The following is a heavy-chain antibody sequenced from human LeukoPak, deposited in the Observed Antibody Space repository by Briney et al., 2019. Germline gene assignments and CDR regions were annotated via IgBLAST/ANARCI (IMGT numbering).Heavy chain of an antibody. CDR2: ISSNGGST. D-gene: IGHD3-3*01. CDR3: ARVVRESITIFGSYYYMDV. J-gene: IGHJ6*03. Sequence: PGGSLRLSCAASGFTFSSYAMHWVRQAPGKGLEYVSAISSNGGSTYYANSVKGRFTISRDNSKNTLYLQMGSLRAEDMAVYYCARVVRESITIFGSYYYMDVWGKGTTVTVSS. CDR1: GFTFSSYA. V-gene: IGHV3-64*01.